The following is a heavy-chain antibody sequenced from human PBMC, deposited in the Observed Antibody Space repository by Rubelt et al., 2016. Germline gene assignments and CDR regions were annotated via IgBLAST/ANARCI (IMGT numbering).Heavy chain of an antibody. D-gene: IGHD3-22*01. CDR3: ARDYYDRGDYGMDV. J-gene: IGHJ6*02. CDR2: IIPIFGTA. V-gene: IGHV1-69*05. Sequence: GQGLEWMGGIIPIFGTANYAQKFQGRVTITRDTSASTAYMELSSLRSEDTAVYYCARDYYDRGDYGMDVWGQGTTVTVSS.